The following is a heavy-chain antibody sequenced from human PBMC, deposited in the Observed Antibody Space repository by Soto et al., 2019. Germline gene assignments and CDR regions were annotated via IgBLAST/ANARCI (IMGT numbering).Heavy chain of an antibody. J-gene: IGHJ4*02. CDR1: GGSISSSSYY. CDR3: AGRSVTTLGYYFDY. Sequence: SETLSLTCTVSGGSISSSSYYWGWIRQPPGKGLEWIGSIYYSGSTYYNPSLKSRVTISVDTSKNQFSLKLSSVTAADTAVYYCAGRSVTTLGYYFDYWGQGTLVTVSS. CDR2: IYYSGST. D-gene: IGHD4-17*01. V-gene: IGHV4-39*01.